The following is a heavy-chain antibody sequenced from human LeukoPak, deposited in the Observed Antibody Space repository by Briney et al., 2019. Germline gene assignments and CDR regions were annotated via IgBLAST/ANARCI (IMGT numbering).Heavy chain of an antibody. V-gene: IGHV3-23*01. Sequence: GGSLRLSCAASGFIFSSYAMTWVRQAPGKGLEWVSAISGSGGSTYYADSVKGRFTISRDNSKNSLYLQMNSLRAEDTAVYYCAKGNSSWHNYFDYWGQGTLVTVSS. CDR1: GFIFSSYA. D-gene: IGHD6-13*01. J-gene: IGHJ4*02. CDR2: ISGSGGST. CDR3: AKGNSSWHNYFDY.